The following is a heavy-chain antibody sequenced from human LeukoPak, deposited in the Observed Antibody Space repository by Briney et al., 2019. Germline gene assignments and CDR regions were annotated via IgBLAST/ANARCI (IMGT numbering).Heavy chain of an antibody. CDR1: GGSFSGYY. V-gene: IGHV4-34*01. CDR3: ARAYYYDSSGKETYYMDV. J-gene: IGHJ6*03. Sequence: SETLSLTCAVYGGSFSGYYWSWIRQPPGKGLKWIGEINHSGSTNYNPSLKSRVTISVDTSKNQFSLKLSSVTAADTAVYYCARAYYYDSSGKETYYMDVWGKGTTVTVSS. CDR2: INHSGST. D-gene: IGHD3-22*01.